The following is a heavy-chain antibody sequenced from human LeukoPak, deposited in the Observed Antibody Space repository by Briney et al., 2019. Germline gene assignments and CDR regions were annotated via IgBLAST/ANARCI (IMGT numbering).Heavy chain of an antibody. CDR1: GGSITGYY. D-gene: IGHD1-14*01. CDR3: ARDPPPPGAFDI. Sequence: IPSETLSLTCTVSGGSITGYYWSWIRQPPGKGLEWIGYVYYSGSTNYNPSLKSRVTISLDTSKNQFSLKLTSVTAADTAVYYCARDPPPPGAFDIWGQGTMVTVSS. CDR2: VYYSGST. J-gene: IGHJ3*02. V-gene: IGHV4-59*01.